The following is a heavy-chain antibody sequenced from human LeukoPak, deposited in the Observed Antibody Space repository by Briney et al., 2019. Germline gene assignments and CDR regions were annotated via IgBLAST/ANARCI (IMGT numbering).Heavy chain of an antibody. V-gene: IGHV4-59*12. CDR1: GGSISSYY. CDR2: IYYGGST. J-gene: IGHJ5*02. D-gene: IGHD5-12*01. CDR3: AREFATPDWFDP. Sequence: PSETLSLTCTVSGGSISSYYWSWIRQPPGKGLEWIGYIYYGGSTNYNPSLKSRVTISVDTSKNQFSLRLTSVTAADTAVYYCAREFATPDWFDPWGQGTLVTVSS.